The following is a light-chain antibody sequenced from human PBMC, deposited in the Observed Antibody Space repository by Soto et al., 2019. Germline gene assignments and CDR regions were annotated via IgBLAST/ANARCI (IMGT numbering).Light chain of an antibody. J-gene: IGLJ3*02. CDR3: SSHTSGMTWV. Sequence: QSALTQPASVSGSPGQSITISCTGTSSDVGGYKYVSWYQQYPGKAPKLMIYEVSNRPSGVSNRFSGSKSGNTASLTISGLQAEDEADYYCSSHTSGMTWVFGGGTKLTVL. CDR2: EVS. CDR1: SSDVGGYKY. V-gene: IGLV2-14*01.